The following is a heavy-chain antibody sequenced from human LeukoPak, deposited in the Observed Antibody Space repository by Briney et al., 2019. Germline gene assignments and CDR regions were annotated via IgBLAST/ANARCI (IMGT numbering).Heavy chain of an antibody. V-gene: IGHV1-2*02. Sequence: GASVKVSCEASGYTFTGYYMHWVRQAPGQGLEWMGWINPNSGGTNYAQKFQGRVTMTRDTSISTAYMELSRLRSDDTAVYYCAFSSDFWSGYYPGAFDIWGQGTMVTVSS. CDR1: GYTFTGYY. CDR2: INPNSGGT. J-gene: IGHJ3*02. CDR3: AFSSDFWSGYYPGAFDI. D-gene: IGHD3-3*01.